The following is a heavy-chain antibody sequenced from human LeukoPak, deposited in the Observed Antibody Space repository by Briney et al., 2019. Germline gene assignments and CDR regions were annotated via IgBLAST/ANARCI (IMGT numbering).Heavy chain of an antibody. CDR3: AREYFYGWGSYYNGY. Sequence: PGGALRLSCAASLFTLRVYLMSWVRQAPGKGLEWVATIKQDGSEKYYVDSLKGRYTISRDNAQHSLYLQMNTPRDQDTRVYFSAREYFYGWGSYYNGYWGQGTLVTVSS. V-gene: IGHV3-7*04. CDR1: LFTLRVYL. D-gene: IGHD3-10*01. J-gene: IGHJ4*02. CDR2: IKQDGSEK.